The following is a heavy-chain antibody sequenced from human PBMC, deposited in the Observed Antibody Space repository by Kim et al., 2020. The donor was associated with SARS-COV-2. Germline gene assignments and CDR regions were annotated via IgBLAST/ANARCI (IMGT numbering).Heavy chain of an antibody. CDR2: ISYSSSYT. CDR1: GFTFSSYS. CDR3: ARGEGYGSGSYYDY. D-gene: IGHD3-10*01. Sequence: GGSLRLSCAASGFTFSSYSMNWVSQAPGKGLEWVSSISYSSSYTHYADSLKGRFTISRDNAKNSLYLQMNSLRAEDTAVYYCARGEGYGSGSYYDYWGQG. V-gene: IGHV3-21*01. J-gene: IGHJ4*02.